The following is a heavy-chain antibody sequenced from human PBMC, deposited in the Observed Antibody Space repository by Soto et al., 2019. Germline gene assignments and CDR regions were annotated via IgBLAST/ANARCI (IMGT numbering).Heavy chain of an antibody. CDR1: VFSFTRYW. CDR2: IYAGDSDT. Sequence: GESLKISCKGSVFSFTRYWIGSLRQMPGQGLELVGTIYAGDSDTRYSPFFECQVTILADKSISTAYLQWRRLKASDTAMYYCARGRSGHDIVVLPADNRFGPWGQGTLVTVAS. D-gene: IGHD2-2*01. CDR3: ARGRSGHDIVVLPADNRFGP. J-gene: IGHJ5*02. V-gene: IGHV5-51*01.